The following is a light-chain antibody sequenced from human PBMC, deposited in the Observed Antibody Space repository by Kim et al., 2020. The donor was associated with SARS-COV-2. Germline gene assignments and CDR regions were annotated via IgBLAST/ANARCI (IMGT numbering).Light chain of an antibody. CDR3: QTWGTGIV. CDR1: SGHSSYA. V-gene: IGLV4-69*01. CDR2: LNSDGSH. Sequence: GKLPGGLSSGHSSYAISWHQQQQEKGPRYLMKLNSDGSHSKGDGIPDRFSGSSSGAERYLTISSLQSEDEADYYCQTWGTGIVFGGGTQLTVL. J-gene: IGLJ3*02.